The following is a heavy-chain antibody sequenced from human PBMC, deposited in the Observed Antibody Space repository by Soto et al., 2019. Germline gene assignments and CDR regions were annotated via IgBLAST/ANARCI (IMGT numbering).Heavy chain of an antibody. J-gene: IGHJ4*02. Sequence: TLSLTCTVSGGSVSSGSYYWSWIRQPPGKGLEWIGYIYYSGSTNHNPSLKSRVTISVDTSKNQFSLKLSSVTAADTAVYYCARNYDSSGYYAQIDYWGKGTLVTVSS. CDR1: GGSVSSGSYY. CDR2: IYYSGST. V-gene: IGHV4-61*01. D-gene: IGHD3-22*01. CDR3: ARNYDSSGYYAQIDY.